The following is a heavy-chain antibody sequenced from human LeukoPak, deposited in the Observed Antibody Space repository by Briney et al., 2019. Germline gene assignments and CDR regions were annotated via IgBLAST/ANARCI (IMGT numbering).Heavy chain of an antibody. CDR2: ISGSGSNT. J-gene: IGHJ4*02. V-gene: IGHV3-23*01. CDR3: AKAITALVLTTWDS. Sequence: AGGSLRLSCAASGFTFYTYGMNWLRQAPGKGLEWVSTISGSGSNTYYADSVKGRFTIFRDNSRNILYLQMNSLRAEDTAVYYCAKAITALVLTTWDSWGQGTLVTVSP. CDR1: GFTFYTYG. D-gene: IGHD2-8*02.